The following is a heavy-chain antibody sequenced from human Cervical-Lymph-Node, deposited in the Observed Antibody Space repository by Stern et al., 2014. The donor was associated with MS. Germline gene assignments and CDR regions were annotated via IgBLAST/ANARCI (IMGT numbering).Heavy chain of an antibody. V-gene: IGHV3-53*01. Sequence: EVQLVESGGGLIQPGGSLRFSCAASGSTVSTNYMRWVRQAPGQGPVWVSIMSSCDSTYYADSDKGRFTISRDNSKNTLFLQMNSLRAEDTAVYYCARDSGGMDVWGQGTTVTVSS. CDR2: MSSCDST. CDR3: ARDSGGMDV. D-gene: IGHD6-25*01. CDR1: GSTVSTNY. J-gene: IGHJ6*02.